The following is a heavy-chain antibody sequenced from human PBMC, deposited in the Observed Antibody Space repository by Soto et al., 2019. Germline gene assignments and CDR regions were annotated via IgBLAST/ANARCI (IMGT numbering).Heavy chain of an antibody. Sequence: SETLSLTCAVAGCSISSSNWWSWVRHPPGKGLEWIGEIYHSGSTNYNLSLKSRVTISVDKSKNQFSLKLSSVTAADTAVYYCARVSIAAAGTWYYYYGMDVWGQGTTVT. J-gene: IGHJ6*02. CDR2: IYHSGST. D-gene: IGHD6-13*01. V-gene: IGHV4-4*02. CDR1: GCSISSSNW. CDR3: ARVSIAAAGTWYYYYGMDV.